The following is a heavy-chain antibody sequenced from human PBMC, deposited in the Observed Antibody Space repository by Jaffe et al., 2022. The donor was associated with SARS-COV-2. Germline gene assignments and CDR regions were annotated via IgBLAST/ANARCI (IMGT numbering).Heavy chain of an antibody. CDR2: IIPILGIA. CDR1: GGTFSSYT. J-gene: IGHJ3*02. Sequence: QVQLVQSGAEVKKPGSSVKVSCKASGGTFSSYTISWVRQAPGQGLEWMGRIIPILGIANYAQKFQGRVTITADKSTSTAYMELSSLRSEDTAVYYCARDLPPRAVAEGGDAFDIWGQGTMVTVSS. V-gene: IGHV1-69*08. CDR3: ARDLPPRAVAEGGDAFDI. D-gene: IGHD6-19*01.